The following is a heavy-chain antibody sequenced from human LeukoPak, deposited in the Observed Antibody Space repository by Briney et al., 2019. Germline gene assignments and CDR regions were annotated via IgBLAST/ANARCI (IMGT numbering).Heavy chain of an antibody. D-gene: IGHD5-18*01. Sequence: SETLSLTRTVSGGSISSSSYYWGWIRQPSGTGLEWIGSIYYNGSTYYNPSLKSRVTISVDTSKNQFSLKLSSVTAADTAVYYCASTAAPRHQYSYGWPGYDYWGQGTLVTVSS. CDR3: ASTAAPRHQYSYGWPGYDY. V-gene: IGHV4-39*01. J-gene: IGHJ4*02. CDR1: GGSISSSSYY. CDR2: IYYNGST.